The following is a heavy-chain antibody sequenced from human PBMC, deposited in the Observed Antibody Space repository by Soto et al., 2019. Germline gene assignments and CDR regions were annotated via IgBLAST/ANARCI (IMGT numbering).Heavy chain of an antibody. Sequence: QVQLVESGGGVVQPGRSLRLSCAASGFTFSNYGMHWVRQAPGKGLEWVAVISYDGRDKHYLDSVKGRFTVSRDNYKNTRYLQMNSLRTEDTAVYYCFKEKRGYSYGEHWGQGTLVTVSS. CDR3: FKEKRGYSYGEH. D-gene: IGHD5-18*01. V-gene: IGHV3-30*18. CDR2: ISYDGRDK. J-gene: IGHJ4*02. CDR1: GFTFSNYG.